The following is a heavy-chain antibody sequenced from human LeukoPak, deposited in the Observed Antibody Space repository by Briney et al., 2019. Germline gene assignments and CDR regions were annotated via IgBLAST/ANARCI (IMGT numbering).Heavy chain of an antibody. CDR1: GFTFSNHA. Sequence: PGGSLRLSCLTSGFTFSNHAMHWVRQGPGKGLEWVAVISDDGSTKFYADSVEGRFTISRDNSKNTLFLQINSLRPEDTAVYYCARVDDLDAFDIWGQGALVTVSS. CDR2: ISDDGSTK. D-gene: IGHD2-2*03. J-gene: IGHJ3*02. CDR3: ARVDDLDAFDI. V-gene: IGHV3-30*04.